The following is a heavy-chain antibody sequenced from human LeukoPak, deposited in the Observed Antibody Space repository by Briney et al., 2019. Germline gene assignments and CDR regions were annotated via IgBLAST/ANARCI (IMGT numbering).Heavy chain of an antibody. Sequence: QAGGSLRLSCAASGFRFDDYAMHWVRQAPGKGLEWVSGISWNSGSIGYADSVRGRFTVSRDNAKNSLYLQMSSLRAEDMALYYCAKDISHQANYYFEYWGQGTLVTVSS. CDR1: GFRFDDYA. V-gene: IGHV3-9*03. CDR3: AKDISHQANYYFEY. D-gene: IGHD1-7*01. CDR2: ISWNSGSI. J-gene: IGHJ4*02.